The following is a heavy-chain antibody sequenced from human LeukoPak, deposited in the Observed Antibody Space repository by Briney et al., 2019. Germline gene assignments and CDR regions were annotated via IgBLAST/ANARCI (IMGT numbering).Heavy chain of an antibody. CDR2: INPNSGGT. V-gene: IGHV1-2*02. CDR1: GYTFTGYY. CDR3: ARVSRYGDCGGFYFDY. Sequence: ASVKVSCKASGYTFTGYYMHWVRQAPGQGLEWMGWINPNSGGTNYAQKFQGRVTMTRDTSISTAYMELSRLRPDDTAVYYCARVSRYGDCGGFYFDYWGQGTLVTVSS. J-gene: IGHJ4*02. D-gene: IGHD4-17*01.